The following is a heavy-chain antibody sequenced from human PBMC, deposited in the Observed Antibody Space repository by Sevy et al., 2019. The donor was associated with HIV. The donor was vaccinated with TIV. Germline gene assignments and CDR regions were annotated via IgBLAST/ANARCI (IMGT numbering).Heavy chain of an antibody. CDR3: GKVYRLSGGYFGDDAFDI. J-gene: IGHJ3*02. CDR2: ISGSGGST. CDR1: GFTFSSYA. V-gene: IGHV3-23*01. D-gene: IGHD1-26*01. Sequence: GGSLRLSCAASGFTFSSYAMSWVRQAPGKGLEWVSAISGSGGSTYYADSVKGRFTISRVNSKNTLYLQMNSLRAEDTAVYYCGKVYRLSGGYFGDDAFDIWGQGTMVTVSS.